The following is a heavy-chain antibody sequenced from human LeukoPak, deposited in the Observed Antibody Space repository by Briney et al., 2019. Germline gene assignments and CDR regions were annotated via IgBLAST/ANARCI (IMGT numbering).Heavy chain of an antibody. J-gene: IGHJ5*02. CDR3: ARHEQGRPRKQDKYNWFDP. D-gene: IGHD6-19*01. CDR1: GGSISSSSYY. CDR2: IYYSGST. Sequence: PSETLSLTCTVSGGSISSSSYYWGWIRQPPGEGLEWIGSIYYSGSTYHNPSLKSRVTISVDTSKNQFSLKLSSVTAADTAVYYCARHEQGRPRKQDKYNWFDPWGQGTLVTVSS. V-gene: IGHV4-39*01.